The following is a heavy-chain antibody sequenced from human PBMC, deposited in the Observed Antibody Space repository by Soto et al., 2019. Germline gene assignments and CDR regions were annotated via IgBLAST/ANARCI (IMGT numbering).Heavy chain of an antibody. D-gene: IGHD2-21*02. Sequence: QITLKESGPTLVKPTQTLTLTCTFSGFSLSTRGVGVGWIRQPPGKALEWLALIYWNDENRYRPSLNNRLTIAKDTSKSQVVLTMTSMDPLDAATYHCAQCLGGGNSCYFAYWGQGILVTVSA. CDR3: AQCLGGGNSCYFAY. CDR2: IYWNDEN. V-gene: IGHV2-5*01. J-gene: IGHJ4*02. CDR1: GFSLSTRGVG.